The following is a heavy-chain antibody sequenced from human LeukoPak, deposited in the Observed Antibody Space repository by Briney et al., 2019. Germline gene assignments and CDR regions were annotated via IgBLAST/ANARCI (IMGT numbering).Heavy chain of an antibody. CDR1: GFAFIYYA. CDR2: ISGDGGNT. Sequence: PGGSLRLSCSASGFAFIYYAIHRVRQAPGKGLEYISTISGDGGNTNYADSVKGRFTISRDNSKNTLYLQMTSLRPEDTAVYYCVKAAGSWYGYFDYWGQGTLVTVSS. D-gene: IGHD6-13*01. J-gene: IGHJ4*02. CDR3: VKAAGSWYGYFDY. V-gene: IGHV3-64D*06.